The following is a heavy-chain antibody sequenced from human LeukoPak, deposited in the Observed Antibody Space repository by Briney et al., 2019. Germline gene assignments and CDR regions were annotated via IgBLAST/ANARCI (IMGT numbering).Heavy chain of an antibody. Sequence: SETLSLTCTVSGGSISSSSYYWGWIRQPPGKGLEWIGSIYYSGSTYYNPSLKSRVTISVDTSKNQFSLELSSVTAADTAVYYCARDRGDCPDYWGQGTLVTVSS. CDR3: ARDRGDCPDY. CDR1: GGSISSSSYY. V-gene: IGHV4-39*02. D-gene: IGHD2-21*02. J-gene: IGHJ4*02. CDR2: IYYSGST.